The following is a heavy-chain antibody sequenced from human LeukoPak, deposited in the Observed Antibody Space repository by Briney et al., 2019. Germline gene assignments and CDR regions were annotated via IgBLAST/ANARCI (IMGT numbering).Heavy chain of an antibody. D-gene: IGHD1-26*01. Sequence: GGSLRLSCAASGFTFSNYWMHWVRQAPGAGLVWVSRINTDGSRTNYADSVKGRFTISRDSSKNTLYLQMNSLRAEDTAFYYCARDRIVGATGADFDYWGQGTLVTVSS. CDR2: INTDGSRT. V-gene: IGHV3-74*01. J-gene: IGHJ4*02. CDR1: GFTFSNYW. CDR3: ARDRIVGATGADFDY.